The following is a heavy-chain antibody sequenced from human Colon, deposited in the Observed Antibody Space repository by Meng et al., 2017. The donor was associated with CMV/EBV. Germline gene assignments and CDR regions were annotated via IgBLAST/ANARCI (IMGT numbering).Heavy chain of an antibody. CDR3: ARCALPAAVFGLMYFDY. D-gene: IGHD2-2*01. V-gene: IGHV1-2*02. CDR2: INPNSGGT. Sequence: GGSLRLSCAASGYTFTNYYIHWVRQAPGQGLEWMGWINPNSGGTNLALKFQGRVTMTSDTSTSDTSISTADMELSRLRSDDTAVYYCARCALPAAVFGLMYFDYWGQGTLVTVSS. J-gene: IGHJ4*02. CDR1: GYTFTNYY.